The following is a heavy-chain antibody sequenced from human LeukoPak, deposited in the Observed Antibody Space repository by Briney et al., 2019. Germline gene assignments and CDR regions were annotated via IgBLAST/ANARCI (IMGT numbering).Heavy chain of an antibody. D-gene: IGHD3-16*01. CDR1: GFTFSSYA. CDR2: ISYDGSGR. CDR3: ARVPYLRGFFY. J-gene: IGHJ4*02. Sequence: GGSLRLSCAASGFTFSSYAMHWGRQAPGKGLEWVAVISYDGSGRYYADSVKGRLTISRDNSKNTLYLQMNSLRAEDTALYYSARVPYLRGFFYWGQGTLVTVSS. V-gene: IGHV3-30*04.